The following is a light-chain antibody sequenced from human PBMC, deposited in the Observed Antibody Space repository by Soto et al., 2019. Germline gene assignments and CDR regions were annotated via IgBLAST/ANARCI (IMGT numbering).Light chain of an antibody. CDR2: AAS. Sequence: AIRMTQSPSSFSASTGDRVTITCRASQGISSYLAWYQQNPGKAPKLLIYAASPLQGGAPSRFTGMGSGTIFPLTISCLQFEDFATYYCQQYYIYPRTFGQGTRWIS. J-gene: IGKJ1*01. CDR3: QQYYIYPRT. CDR1: QGISSY. V-gene: IGKV1-8*01.